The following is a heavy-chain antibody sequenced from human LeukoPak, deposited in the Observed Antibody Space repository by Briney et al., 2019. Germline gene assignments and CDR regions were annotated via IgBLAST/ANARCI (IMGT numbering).Heavy chain of an antibody. CDR1: GGSISSSSYY. D-gene: IGHD1-26*01. Sequence: SETLSLTCTVSGGSISSSSYYWGWIRQPPGKGLEWIGSIYYSGSTYYNPSLKSRVTISVDTSKNQFSLKLSSVTAADTAVYYCANDPVGATKAFDIWGQGTMVTVSS. V-gene: IGHV4-39*07. CDR2: IYYSGST. J-gene: IGHJ3*02. CDR3: ANDPVGATKAFDI.